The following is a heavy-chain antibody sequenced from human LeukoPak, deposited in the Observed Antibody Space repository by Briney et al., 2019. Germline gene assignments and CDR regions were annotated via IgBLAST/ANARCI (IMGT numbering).Heavy chain of an antibody. J-gene: IGHJ6*03. D-gene: IGHD2-8*02. V-gene: IGHV3-7*01. CDR3: ASRYCTGVNCFAASYMCMDV. CDR2: IKQDGSEK. Sequence: GGSLRLSCAASGLTFSRYWMTWFRQAPGKGLEWVANIKQDGSEKYYVDSVKGRFTISRDNADRSLYLQMTSLRVEDTAVYFCASRYCTGVNCFAASYMCMDVWGKGTTVNVSS. CDR1: GLTFSRYW.